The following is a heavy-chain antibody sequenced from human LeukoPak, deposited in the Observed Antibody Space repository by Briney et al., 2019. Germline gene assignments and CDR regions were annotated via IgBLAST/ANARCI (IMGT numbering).Heavy chain of an antibody. CDR3: ARAPRGYCSGGSCFDY. D-gene: IGHD2-15*01. J-gene: IGHJ4*02. V-gene: IGHV1-2*02. Sequence: ASVKVSCKASGYTFTSYGISWVRQAPGQGLEWMGWIEPNSGGTNHAQKFQGRVTMTRETSISTAYMELTRLRSDDTAVYYCARAPRGYCSGGSCFDYWGQGTLVTVSS. CDR2: IEPNSGGT. CDR1: GYTFTSYG.